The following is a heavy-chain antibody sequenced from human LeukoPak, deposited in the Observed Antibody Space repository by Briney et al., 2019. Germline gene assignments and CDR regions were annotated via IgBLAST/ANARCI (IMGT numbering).Heavy chain of an antibody. J-gene: IGHJ4*02. CDR3: AKAAYYYGSGSYYYFDY. CDR2: ISWNSGSI. Sequence: GRSLGLSCAASGFTFDDYAMHWVRQTPGKGLEWVSGISWNSGSIGYADSVKGRFTISRDNAKNSLYLQMNSLRAEDMALYYCAKAAYYYGSGSYYYFDYWGQGTLVTVSS. D-gene: IGHD3-10*01. CDR1: GFTFDDYA. V-gene: IGHV3-9*03.